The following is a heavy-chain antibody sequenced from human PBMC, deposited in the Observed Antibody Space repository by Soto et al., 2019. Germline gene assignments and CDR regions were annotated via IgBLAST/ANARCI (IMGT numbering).Heavy chain of an antibody. CDR3: ARGDYDFWSGYPYYGTFDY. Sequence: SQTLSLTCAISGDSVSSNSAAWNWIRQSPSRGLEWLGRTYYRSKWYNDYAVSVKSRITINQDTSKNQFSLQLNSVTPEYTAVYYCARGDYDFWSGYPYYGTFDYWGQGTLVTVSS. D-gene: IGHD3-3*01. V-gene: IGHV6-1*01. J-gene: IGHJ4*02. CDR2: TYYRSKWYN. CDR1: GDSVSSNSAA.